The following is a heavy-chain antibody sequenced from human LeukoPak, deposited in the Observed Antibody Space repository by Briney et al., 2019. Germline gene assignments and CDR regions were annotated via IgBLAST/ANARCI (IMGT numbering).Heavy chain of an antibody. D-gene: IGHD6-19*01. Sequence: PGGSLRLSCAASGFTFSSYWMHWVRQAPGNGLVWVSRINSDGSSTSYADSVKGRFTISRDNAKNTLYLQMNSLRAEDTAVYYCARDWGAVVGTQYFDLWGRGTLVTVCS. J-gene: IGHJ2*01. CDR2: INSDGSST. CDR3: ARDWGAVVGTQYFDL. CDR1: GFTFSSYW. V-gene: IGHV3-74*01.